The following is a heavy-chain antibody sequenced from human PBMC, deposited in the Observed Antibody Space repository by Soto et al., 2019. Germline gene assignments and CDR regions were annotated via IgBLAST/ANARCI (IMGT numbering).Heavy chain of an antibody. CDR1: GYTFTSYA. J-gene: IGHJ4*02. Sequence: APVKVSCKASGYTFTSYAMHWVRQAPGQRLEWMGWINAGNGNTKYSQKYQGRVTITTDTSTSTAYMELSNLRSEDTAVYYCARRHSSTLFDYWGQGTLVTVSS. CDR3: ARRHSSTLFDY. V-gene: IGHV1-3*01. D-gene: IGHD6-13*01. CDR2: INAGNGNT.